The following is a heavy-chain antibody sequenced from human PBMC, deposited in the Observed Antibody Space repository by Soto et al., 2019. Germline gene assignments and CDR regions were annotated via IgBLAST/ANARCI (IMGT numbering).Heavy chain of an antibody. V-gene: IGHV3-23*01. D-gene: IGHD6-13*01. CDR2: ISGSGGST. CDR1: GFTFSSYA. J-gene: IGHJ4*02. CDR3: AKENGYSSSWFEFDY. Sequence: EVQLLESGGGLVQPGGSLRLSCAASGFTFSSYAMSWVRQAPGKGLEWVSAISGSGGSTYYADSVKGRFTISRDNSKNTLNLQMNSLRAEDTDVYYCAKENGYSSSWFEFDYWGQGTLVTVSS.